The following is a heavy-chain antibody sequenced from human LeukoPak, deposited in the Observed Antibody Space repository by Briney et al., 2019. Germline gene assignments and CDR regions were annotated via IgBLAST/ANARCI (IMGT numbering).Heavy chain of an antibody. Sequence: PSETLSLTCTVSGGSISNYYWSWIRQPAGKRLEWLGRIYSRGSTNHNPSLESRVTVSVDTSKNQFSLKLSSVTAADTAVYYCAREHMVRGVIDRWGQGALVTVSP. V-gene: IGHV4-4*07. D-gene: IGHD3-10*01. CDR2: IYSRGST. CDR1: GGSISNYY. CDR3: AREHMVRGVIDR. J-gene: IGHJ4*02.